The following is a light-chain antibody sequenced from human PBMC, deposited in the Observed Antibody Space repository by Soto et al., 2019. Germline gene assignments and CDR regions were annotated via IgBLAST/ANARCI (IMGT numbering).Light chain of an antibody. CDR2: EAS. CDR1: PSVISY. CDR3: PQRSSWPAVT. Sequence: EIVLTQYPATLSLSPGERDTLSCRASPSVISYLAWYQQKHYQAPRLLIYEASNRATGIPARFSGSGSVTDFSLTSSILEPEEFAVHYCPQRSSWPAVTFGAGTRVDIQ. J-gene: IGKJ3*01. V-gene: IGKV3-11*01.